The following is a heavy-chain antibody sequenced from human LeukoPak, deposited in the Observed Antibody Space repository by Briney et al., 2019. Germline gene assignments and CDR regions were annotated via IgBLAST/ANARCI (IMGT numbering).Heavy chain of an antibody. J-gene: IGHJ4*02. CDR2: IDGSGGTT. Sequence: GGSLRLSCAASGFTFTRNAMAWVRQAPGKVLEWVASIDGSGGTTFYADSGKGRVTISRVQSTNTVYLQMNSLRADDTAVYHCAKAHCSSTSCSRADNWGQGSLVTVSS. V-gene: IGHV3-23*01. D-gene: IGHD2-2*01. CDR1: GFTFTRNA. CDR3: AKAHCSSTSCSRADN.